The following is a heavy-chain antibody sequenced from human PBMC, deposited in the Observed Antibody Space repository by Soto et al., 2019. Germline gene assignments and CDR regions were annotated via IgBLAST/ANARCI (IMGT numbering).Heavy chain of an antibody. CDR1: GYSFTSYW. D-gene: IGHD2-15*01. CDR2: IYPGDSDT. J-gene: IGHJ6*02. V-gene: IGHV5-51*01. CDR3: ARGYCSGGSCRYYYYYGMDV. Sequence: LGESLKISCKGSGYSFTSYWIGWVRQMPGKGLEWMGIIYPGDSDTRYSPSFQGQVTISADKSISTAYLQWSSLKASDTAMYYCARGYCSGGSCRYYYYYGMDVWGQGTTVTVSS.